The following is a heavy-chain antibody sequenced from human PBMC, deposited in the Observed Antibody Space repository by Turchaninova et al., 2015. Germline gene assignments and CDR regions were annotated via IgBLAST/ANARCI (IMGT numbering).Heavy chain of an antibody. CDR1: GFTFSNAW. D-gene: IGHD5-18*01. V-gene: IGHV3-15*01. CDR3: TALSEYSFKY. CDR2: IKSKTDGGAR. J-gene: IGHJ4*02. Sequence: EAQLVESGGGLVQPGGSLRLSCAASGFTFSNAWMTWVRQAPGKGLEWVGRIKSKTDGGARDYAAPVKGRFTISRDDSQTTLYLQMDSLKTEDTAVYYCTALSEYSFKYWGQGTLVTVSS.